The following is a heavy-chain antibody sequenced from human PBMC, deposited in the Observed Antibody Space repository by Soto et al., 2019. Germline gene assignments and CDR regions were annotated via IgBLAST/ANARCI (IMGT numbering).Heavy chain of an antibody. CDR2: IKPDESEK. V-gene: IGHV3-7*01. Sequence: EVQLVESGGGLVQPGGSLRLSCTASGFTLSDSWMTWFRQAPGKGLEWVARIKPDESEKKYADSVKGRSSISRDNAKNSMYLQMDSLRGEDTAVYYCVRGGSNYASWGQGTLVTVSS. J-gene: IGHJ5*02. D-gene: IGHD4-4*01. CDR1: GFTLSDSW. CDR3: VRGGSNYAS.